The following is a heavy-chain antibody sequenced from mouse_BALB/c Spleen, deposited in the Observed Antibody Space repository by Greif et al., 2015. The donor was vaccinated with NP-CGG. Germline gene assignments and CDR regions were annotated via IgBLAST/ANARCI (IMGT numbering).Heavy chain of an antibody. CDR3: ASRYYY. Sequence: QVQLQQSGAELMKPGASVKISCKATGYAFSSYWIEWVKQRPGHGLEWIGEILPGSGSTNYNEKFKGKATFTADTPSNPASMHPSSLTSEASAVFSFASRYYYWGQGTLVTVSA. J-gene: IGHJ3*01. CDR1: GYAFSSYW. D-gene: IGHD1-1*01. CDR2: ILPGSGST. V-gene: IGHV1-9*01.